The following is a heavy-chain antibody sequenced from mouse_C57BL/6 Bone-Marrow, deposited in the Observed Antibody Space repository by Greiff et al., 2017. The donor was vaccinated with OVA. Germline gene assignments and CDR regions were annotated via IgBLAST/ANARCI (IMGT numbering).Heavy chain of an antibody. V-gene: IGHV1-7*01. Sequence: VQLQQSGAELAKPGASVKLSCKASGYTFTSYWMHWVKQRPGQGLEWIGYINPSSGYTKYNQKFKDKATLTADKSSSTAYMQLSSLTYEDSAVYYCARGEYGKPLGFDYWGQGTTLTVSS. CDR1: GYTFTSYW. D-gene: IGHD2-1*01. CDR2: INPSSGYT. J-gene: IGHJ2*01. CDR3: ARGEYGKPLGFDY.